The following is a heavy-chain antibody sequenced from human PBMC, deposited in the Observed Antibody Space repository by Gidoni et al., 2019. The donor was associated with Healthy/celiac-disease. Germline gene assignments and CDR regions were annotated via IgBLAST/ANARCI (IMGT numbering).Heavy chain of an antibody. CDR3: ARGGYSSGWYLGY. CDR1: GFTVSSNY. Sequence: EVQLVESGGGLVQPGGSLRLSCAASGFTVSSNYMSWVRQAPGKGLEWVSVIYSGGSTYYADSVKGRFTISRDNSKNTLYLQMNSLRAEDTAVNYCARGGYSSGWYLGYWGQGTLVTVSS. V-gene: IGHV3-66*01. J-gene: IGHJ4*02. CDR2: IYSGGST. D-gene: IGHD6-19*01.